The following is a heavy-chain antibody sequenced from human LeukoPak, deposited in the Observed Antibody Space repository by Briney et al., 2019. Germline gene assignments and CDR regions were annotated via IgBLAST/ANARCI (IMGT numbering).Heavy chain of an antibody. J-gene: IGHJ3*02. CDR2: INPGDSDT. CDR1: GYSFTSYW. Sequence: RESLKISCKGSGYSFTSYWIGWVRQMPGKGLEWLGIINPGDSDTRYSPSFQGQVTISADKSITTAYMQWSSLKASDTAMYYCARHESSSGYLGAFDIWGQGTMVTVSS. V-gene: IGHV5-51*01. CDR3: ARHESSSGYLGAFDI. D-gene: IGHD3-22*01.